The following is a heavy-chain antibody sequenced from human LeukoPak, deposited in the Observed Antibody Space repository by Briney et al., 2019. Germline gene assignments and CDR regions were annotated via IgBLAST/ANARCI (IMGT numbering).Heavy chain of an antibody. J-gene: IGHJ1*01. D-gene: IGHD2-21*02. CDR2: MNPNSGNT. CDR1: GYTFTSYD. CDR3: LVVVTDPYEYFQH. Sequence: GASVKVSCKASGYTFTSYDINWVRQATGQGLEWMGWMNPNSGNTGYAQKFQGRVTITRNTSISTAYMELSSLRSEDTAVYYCLVVVTDPYEYFQHWGQGTLVTVSS. V-gene: IGHV1-8*03.